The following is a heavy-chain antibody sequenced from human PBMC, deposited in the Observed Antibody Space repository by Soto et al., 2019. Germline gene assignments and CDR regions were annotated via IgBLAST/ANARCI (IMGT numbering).Heavy chain of an antibody. J-gene: IGHJ6*02. D-gene: IGHD3-3*01. CDR1: GFTFSSYA. V-gene: IGHV3-23*01. CDR3: LGGATGVVPQLNYYYYYGMDV. Sequence: GGSLRLSCAASGFTFSSYAMSWVRQAPGKGLEWVSAISGSGGSTYYADSVKGRFTISRDNSKNTLYLQMNSLRAEDTAVYYCLGGATGVVPQLNYYYYYGMDVWGQGTTVTVSS. CDR2: ISGSGGST.